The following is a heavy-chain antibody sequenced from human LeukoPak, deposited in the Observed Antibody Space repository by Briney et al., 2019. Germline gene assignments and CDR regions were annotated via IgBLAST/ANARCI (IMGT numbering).Heavy chain of an antibody. CDR1: GFTFSSYE. J-gene: IGHJ4*02. CDR3: VRAYHSSGWYRIDY. Sequence: GGSLRLSCAASGFTFSSYEMNWVRQAPGKGLEWVSYISSSGSTIYYADSVKGRFTISRDNAKNSLYLQMSSLRAEDTAVYYCVRAYHSSGWYRIDYWGQGTLVTVSS. CDR2: ISSSGSTI. D-gene: IGHD6-19*01. V-gene: IGHV3-48*03.